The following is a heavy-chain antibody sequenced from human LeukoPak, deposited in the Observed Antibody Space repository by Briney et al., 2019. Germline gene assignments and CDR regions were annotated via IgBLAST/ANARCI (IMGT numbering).Heavy chain of an antibody. V-gene: IGHV1-18*04. CDR1: GYTFTGYY. D-gene: IGHD2-2*01. CDR3: ARRYCSSTSCYRQLEY. Sequence: ASVKVSCKASGYTFTGYYMHWVRQAPGQGLEWMGWISAYNGNTNYAQKLQGRVTMTTDTSTSTAYMELRSLRSDDTAVYYCARRYCSSTSCYRQLEYWGQGTLVTVSS. CDR2: ISAYNGNT. J-gene: IGHJ4*02.